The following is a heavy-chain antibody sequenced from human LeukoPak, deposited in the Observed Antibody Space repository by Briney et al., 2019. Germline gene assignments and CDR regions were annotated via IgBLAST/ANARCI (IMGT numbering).Heavy chain of an antibody. CDR1: GFTFSSYG. Sequence: PGGSLRLSCAASGFTFSSYGMHWVRQAPGKGLEWVAFIRYDGSNKYYADSVKGRFTISRGNSKNTLYLQMNSLRAEDTAVYYCAREHCSGGSCYSLLARNEYYFDYWGQGTLVTVSS. D-gene: IGHD2-15*01. CDR3: AREHCSGGSCYSLLARNEYYFDY. J-gene: IGHJ4*02. CDR2: IRYDGSNK. V-gene: IGHV3-30*02.